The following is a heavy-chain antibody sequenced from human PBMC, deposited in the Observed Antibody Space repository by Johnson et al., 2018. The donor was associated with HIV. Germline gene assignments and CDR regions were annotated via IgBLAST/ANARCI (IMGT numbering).Heavy chain of an antibody. V-gene: IGHV3-30*19. D-gene: IGHD3-3*01. CDR2: IWYDGSSK. Sequence: QVQLVESGGGVVQPGRSLRLSCAASGFTFSSYGMHWVRQAPGKGLEWVAVIWYDGSSKYYGDSVKGRFTISRDSYKNTLYLQMNSLRVEDTAVYYCARDALLRFLEWFIWGQGTMVTVSS. CDR1: GFTFSSYG. CDR3: ARDALLRFLEWFI. J-gene: IGHJ3*02.